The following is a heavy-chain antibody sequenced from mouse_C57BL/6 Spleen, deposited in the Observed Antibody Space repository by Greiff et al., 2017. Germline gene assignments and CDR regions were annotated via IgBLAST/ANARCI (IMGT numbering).Heavy chain of an antibody. CDR1: GYSFTDYN. J-gene: IGHJ3*01. Sequence: VQLKESGPELVKPGASVKISCKASGYSFTDYNMNWVKQSNGKSLEWIGVINPNYGTTSYNQKFKGKATLTVDQSSSTAYMQLNSLTSEDSAVYYCASPYYYGSSYWFAYWGQGTLVTVSA. D-gene: IGHD1-1*01. V-gene: IGHV1-39*01. CDR3: ASPYYYGSSYWFAY. CDR2: INPNYGTT.